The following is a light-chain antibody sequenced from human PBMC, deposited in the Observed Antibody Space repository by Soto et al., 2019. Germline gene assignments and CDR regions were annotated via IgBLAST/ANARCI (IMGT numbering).Light chain of an antibody. CDR3: QQYGSSPALT. CDR1: QSVSSN. Sequence: EIVMTQSPATLSVSPGERATLSCRASQSVSSNLAWYQQKPCQAHRLLIYDTSNRATGIPARFSGSGSGTDFTLTISRLEPEDFAVYYCQQYGSSPALTFGGGTKLDIK. CDR2: DTS. J-gene: IGKJ4*01. V-gene: IGKV3-20*01.